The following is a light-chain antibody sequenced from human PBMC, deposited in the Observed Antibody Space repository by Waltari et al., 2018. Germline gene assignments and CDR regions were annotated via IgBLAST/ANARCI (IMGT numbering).Light chain of an antibody. J-gene: IGKJ2*01. CDR2: GAS. V-gene: IGKV3-15*01. CDR1: QNVNSN. Sequence: EVVLTQSPDTLSVSPGETATPSCRASQNVNSNLAWYQQKPGQAPRLLIYGASSTATGVPARFSGSGSGTDFTLTISSLQSEDFAVYYCHQYNSWPPYTFGQGTKLEIK. CDR3: HQYNSWPPYT.